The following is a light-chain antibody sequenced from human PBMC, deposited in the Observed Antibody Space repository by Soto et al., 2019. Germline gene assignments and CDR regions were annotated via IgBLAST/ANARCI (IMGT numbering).Light chain of an antibody. CDR2: SAS. CDR1: QTMINT. V-gene: IGKV3-15*01. Sequence: EVVLSQSPATLSVSPGERASLFCRSTQTMINTLAWCQQKPGQAPRLLIYSASIRATGIPARFSGSGSGTEFPLTISSLQSEDCAVYYCQQYHDWPPRLTFGGGTKVEI. CDR3: QQYHDWPPRLT. J-gene: IGKJ4*01.